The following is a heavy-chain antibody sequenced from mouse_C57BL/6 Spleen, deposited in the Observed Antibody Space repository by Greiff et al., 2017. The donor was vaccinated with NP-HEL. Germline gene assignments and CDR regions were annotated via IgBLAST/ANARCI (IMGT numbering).Heavy chain of an antibody. V-gene: IGHV1-80*01. CDR3: ARERSGYVLFDY. Sequence: VQLQQSGAELVKPGASVKISCKASGYAFSSYWMNWVKQRPGKGLEWIGQIYPGDGDTNYNGKFKGKATLTADKSSSTAYMQLSSLTSEDSAVYFCARERSGYVLFDYWGQGTTLTVSS. CDR2: IYPGDGDT. D-gene: IGHD3-2*02. CDR1: GYAFSSYW. J-gene: IGHJ2*01.